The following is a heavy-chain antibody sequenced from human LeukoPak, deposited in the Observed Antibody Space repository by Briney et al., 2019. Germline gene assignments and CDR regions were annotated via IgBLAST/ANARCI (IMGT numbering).Heavy chain of an antibody. J-gene: IGHJ4*02. CDR3: AKDRRGYCSGGSCYPLDY. D-gene: IGHD2-15*01. Sequence: GGSLRLSCAASGFTFSGYAMSWVRQAPGKGLEWVSAISGSGGSTYYADSVKGRFTISRDNSKNTLYLQMNSLRAEDTAVYYCAKDRRGYCSGGSCYPLDYWGQGTLVTVSS. CDR2: ISGSGGST. CDR1: GFTFSGYA. V-gene: IGHV3-23*01.